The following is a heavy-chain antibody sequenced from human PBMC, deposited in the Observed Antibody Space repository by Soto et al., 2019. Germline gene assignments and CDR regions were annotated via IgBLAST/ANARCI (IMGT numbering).Heavy chain of an antibody. Sequence: SETLSLTCAVYGGSFSGYYWSWIRQPPGKGLEWIGEINHSGSTNYNPSLKSRVTISVDTSKNQFSLKLSSVTAADTAVYYCARGLRFDPWGQGTLVTVSS. CDR3: ARGLRFDP. J-gene: IGHJ5*02. D-gene: IGHD3-9*01. V-gene: IGHV4-34*01. CDR2: INHSGST. CDR1: GGSFSGYY.